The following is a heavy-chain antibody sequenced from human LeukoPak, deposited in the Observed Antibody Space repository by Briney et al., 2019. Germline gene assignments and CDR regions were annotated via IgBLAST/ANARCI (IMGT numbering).Heavy chain of an antibody. CDR1: GLTLDDFG. CDR3: AMKFSGDYYYMDV. D-gene: IGHD3-10*01. J-gene: IGHJ6*03. Sequence: PGGSLRLSCAASGLTLDDFGMSWVRQAPGKGLEWVSGINWNGESTGHADSVKGRFTISRDNAKNSLYLQMNSLRAEDTALYYRAMKFSGDYYYMDVWGKGTTVTVSS. V-gene: IGHV3-20*04. CDR2: INWNGEST.